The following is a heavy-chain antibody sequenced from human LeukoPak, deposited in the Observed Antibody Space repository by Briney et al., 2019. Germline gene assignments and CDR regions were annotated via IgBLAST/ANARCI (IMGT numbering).Heavy chain of an antibody. V-gene: IGHV3-48*01. CDR3: ARDSPRGWYDY. Sequence: GGSLRLSCAASGFTFSSYSMNWVRQAPGKGLEWVSYISSSSSTIYYADSVKGRFTISRDNAKNSLYLQMSSLRAEDTAVYYCARDSPRGWYDYWGQGTLVTVSS. CDR2: ISSSSSTI. D-gene: IGHD6-19*01. J-gene: IGHJ4*02. CDR1: GFTFSSYS.